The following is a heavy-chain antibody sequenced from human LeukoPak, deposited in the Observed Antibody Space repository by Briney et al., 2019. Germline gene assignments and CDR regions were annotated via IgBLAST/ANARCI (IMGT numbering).Heavy chain of an antibody. CDR2: IDNSGDT. J-gene: IGHJ4*02. D-gene: IGHD6-13*01. Sequence: SETLSLTCTVSGASVGSGIYFWPWIRQPPGKGLEWIGYIDNSGDTNYNPSLKSRLTISQDTPKNHFSLRLTSVTAADTAVYYCARAAATFDSWGQGTLVTVSS. CDR1: GASVGSGIYF. V-gene: IGHV4-61*03. CDR3: ARAAATFDS.